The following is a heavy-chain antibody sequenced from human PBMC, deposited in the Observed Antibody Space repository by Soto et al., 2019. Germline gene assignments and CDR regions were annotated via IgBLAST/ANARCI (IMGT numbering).Heavy chain of an antibody. CDR3: AKDVTQWLAHFDS. CDR2: ISHDGSSQ. CDR1: GFTFRTYG. J-gene: IGHJ4*02. V-gene: IGHV3-30*18. D-gene: IGHD6-19*01. Sequence: QVHLVESGGGVVPPGGSLRLSCAASGFTFRTYGMSWVRQAPDMGLEWVAVISHDGSSQYYADSVQGRFIISRDNSRNTLSLQMDSLRPEDTAVYFCAKDVTQWLAHFDSWGQGALVTVSS.